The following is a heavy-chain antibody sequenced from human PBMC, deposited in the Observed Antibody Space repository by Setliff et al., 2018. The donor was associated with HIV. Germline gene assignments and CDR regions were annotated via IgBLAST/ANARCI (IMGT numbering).Heavy chain of an antibody. V-gene: IGHV4-34*12. CDR2: IFHTGST. Sequence: SETLSLTCAVYGGSLSGYYWNWIRQPPGKGLEWIGDIFHTGSTNHNPSLKSRVTISLDASKNQLSLKLTSVTAADTAVYYCATCRHRPSNWFDPWGQGTVVTVSS. J-gene: IGHJ5*02. CDR3: ATCRHRPSNWFDP. CDR1: GGSLSGYY.